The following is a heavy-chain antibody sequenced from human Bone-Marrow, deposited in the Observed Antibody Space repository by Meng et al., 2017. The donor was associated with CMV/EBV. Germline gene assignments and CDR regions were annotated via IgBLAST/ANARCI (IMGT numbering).Heavy chain of an antibody. Sequence: GGSLRLSCAASGFTFSSYWMHWVRHAPGKGLVWVSRINSDGSSTSYADSVKGRFTISRDNAKNTVYLQMNSLRAEDTAVYYCARDPGDFWRAISDYYYGMDVWDQGTTVTVSS. CDR1: GFTFSSYW. D-gene: IGHD3-3*01. CDR3: ARDPGDFWRAISDYYYGMDV. J-gene: IGHJ6*02. V-gene: IGHV3-74*01. CDR2: INSDGSST.